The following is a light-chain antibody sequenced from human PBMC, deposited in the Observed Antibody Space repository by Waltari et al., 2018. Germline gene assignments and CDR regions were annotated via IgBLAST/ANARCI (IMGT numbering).Light chain of an antibody. V-gene: IGLV1-47*01. Sequence: QSVLTQPPSASGTPGQRVTLSCSGSSSNIGSKYVYWYQQPPGTAPKLLIYRNKRRLSGVPDPFSGSQAGTSASLAISGLRSEDEADYYCAAWDDSLSGLWVCGGGTKLTVL. CDR1: SSNIGSKY. CDR2: RNK. CDR3: AAWDDSLSGLWV. J-gene: IGLJ3*02.